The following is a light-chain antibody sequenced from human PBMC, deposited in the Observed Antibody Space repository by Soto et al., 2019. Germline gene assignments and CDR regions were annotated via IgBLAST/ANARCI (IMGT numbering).Light chain of an antibody. CDR2: GAS. CDR3: QQYDNWPPAIT. V-gene: IGKV3-15*01. J-gene: IGKJ5*01. CDR1: QSVSTT. Sequence: EIALTQSPGTLSLPPVERATLSCRAVQSVSTTVAWYQQKPGQAVRLLMYGASTRAAGIPVSFSGSGSATEFTLTISSLESEDFALYYGQQYDNWPPAITFGQGTRLEI.